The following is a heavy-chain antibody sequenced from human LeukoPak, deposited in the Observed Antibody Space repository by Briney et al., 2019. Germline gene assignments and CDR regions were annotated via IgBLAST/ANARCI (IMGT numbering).Heavy chain of an antibody. CDR3: ARWGGYYSNYFDY. D-gene: IGHD3-22*01. CDR1: GGSFSGYY. CDR2: INHSGST. V-gene: IGHV4-34*01. J-gene: IGHJ4*02. Sequence: ASETLSLTCAVYGGSFSGYYWSWIRQPPGKGLEWIGEINHSGSTNYNPSLKSRVTISVDTSKNQFSLKLSSVTAADTAVYYCARWGGYYSNYFDYWGQGTLVTVSS.